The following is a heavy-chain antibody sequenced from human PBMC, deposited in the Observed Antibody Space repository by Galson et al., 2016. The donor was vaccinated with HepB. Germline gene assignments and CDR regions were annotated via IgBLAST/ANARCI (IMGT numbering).Heavy chain of an antibody. CDR3: TTAGYSSN. D-gene: IGHD6-13*01. CDR1: GFTFSCAW. Sequence: SLRLSCAASGFTFSCAWMTWVRQAPGKGLEWVGLIKSKTDGGTAGYAAPVKGRFTISRDDSENTLYLQMNSLKTEDTAMYYCTTAGYSSNWGQGTLVTVSS. V-gene: IGHV3-15*05. CDR2: IKSKTDGGTA. J-gene: IGHJ4*02.